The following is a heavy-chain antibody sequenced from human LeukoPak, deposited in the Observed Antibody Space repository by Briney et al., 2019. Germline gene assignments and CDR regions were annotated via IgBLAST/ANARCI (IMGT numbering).Heavy chain of an antibody. CDR2: IYSGGST. Sequence: GGSLRLSCAASGFTVSSNYMSWVRQAPGKGLEWVSVIYSGGSTYYADSVKGRFTISRDNSKNTLYLQMNSLRAENTAVYYCARVGPYDSDRPFDYWGQGTLVTVSS. CDR3: ARVGPYDSDRPFDY. J-gene: IGHJ4*02. D-gene: IGHD3-22*01. V-gene: IGHV3-66*01. CDR1: GFTVSSNY.